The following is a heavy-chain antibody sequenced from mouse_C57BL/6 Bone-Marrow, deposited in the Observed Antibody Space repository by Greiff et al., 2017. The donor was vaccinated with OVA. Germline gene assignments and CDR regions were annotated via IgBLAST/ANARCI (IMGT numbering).Heavy chain of an antibody. Sequence: EVKLVESGGGLVKPGGSLKLSCAASGFTFSSYAMSWVRQTPEKRLEWVATISDGGSYTYYPDNVKGRFTISRDNAKNNLYLQMSHLKSEDTAMYYCAGGGCGTAYAMYYCGQGTSVTVSS. CDR2: ISDGGSYT. CDR3: AGGGCGTAYAMYY. D-gene: IGHD4-1*01. V-gene: IGHV5-4*03. CDR1: GFTFSSYA. J-gene: IGHJ4*01.